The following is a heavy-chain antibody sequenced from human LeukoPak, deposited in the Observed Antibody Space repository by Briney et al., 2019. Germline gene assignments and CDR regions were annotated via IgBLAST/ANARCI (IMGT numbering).Heavy chain of an antibody. CDR1: GFTFSSCA. Sequence: GGSLRLSCAASGFTFSSCAMSWVRQAPGKGLEWVTAVSGSGDSAYYADSVKGRFTISRDNSKNTLYLQMNSLRVEDTAVYYCAKEDLSVDRGTSDYWGQGILVTVSS. D-gene: IGHD3-10*01. CDR2: VSGSGDSA. V-gene: IGHV3-23*01. J-gene: IGHJ4*02. CDR3: AKEDLSVDRGTSDY.